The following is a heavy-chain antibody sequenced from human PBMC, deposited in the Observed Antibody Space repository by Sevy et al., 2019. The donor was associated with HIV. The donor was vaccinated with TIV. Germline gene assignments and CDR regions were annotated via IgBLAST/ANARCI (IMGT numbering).Heavy chain of an antibody. CDR1: GYRFTNYW. J-gene: IGHJ3*02. D-gene: IGHD5-12*01. CDR2: IYPGESDT. V-gene: IGHV5-51*01. CDR3: ARIIVATTYPIRVHESDI. Sequence: GESRKIACKGSGYRFTNYWLGWVRQMPGKGLEWMGMIYPGESDTRYSPSFQGQVSISAYKSISTAYLQWTSLKASDTAKNYSARIIVATTYPIRVHESDICGQETILTVSS.